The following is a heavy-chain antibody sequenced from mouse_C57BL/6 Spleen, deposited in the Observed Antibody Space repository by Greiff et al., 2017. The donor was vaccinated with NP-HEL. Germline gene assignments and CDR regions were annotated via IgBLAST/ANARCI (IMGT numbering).Heavy chain of an antibody. D-gene: IGHD2-4*01. V-gene: IGHV5-17*01. CDR2: ISSGSSTI. J-gene: IGHJ1*03. CDR3: AIYYDYDGGYFDV. Sequence: EVQVEESGGGLVKPGGSLKLSCAASGFTFSDYGMHWVRQAPEKGLEWVAYISSGSSTIYYADTVKGRFTISRDNAKNTLFLQMTSLRSEDTAMYYCAIYYDYDGGYFDVWGTGTTVTVSS. CDR1: GFTFSDYG.